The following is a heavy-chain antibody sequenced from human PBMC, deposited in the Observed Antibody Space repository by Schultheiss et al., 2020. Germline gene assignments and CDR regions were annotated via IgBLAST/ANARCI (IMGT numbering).Heavy chain of an antibody. J-gene: IGHJ5*02. Sequence: SETLSLTCAVYGGSFSGYYWSWIRQPPGKGLEWIGSVYHTGRNDYNPSLKSRVTMSVDRSKNHFSLKLSSVTAADMAVYYCARQYSEILTGYTPGWFDPWGQGTLVTVSS. CDR2: VYHTGRN. V-gene: IGHV4-34*01. D-gene: IGHD3-9*01. CDR1: GGSFSGYY. CDR3: ARQYSEILTGYTPGWFDP.